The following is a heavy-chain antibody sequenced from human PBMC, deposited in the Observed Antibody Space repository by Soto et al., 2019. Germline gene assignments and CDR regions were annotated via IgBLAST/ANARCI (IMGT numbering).Heavy chain of an antibody. V-gene: IGHV1-69*10. D-gene: IGHD6-19*01. CDR2: IIPILGIA. CDR1: GGTFSSYA. CDR3: ASPGIAVAGDAFDI. J-gene: IGHJ3*02. Sequence: ASVKVSCKASGGTFSSYAISWVRQAPGQGLEWMGGIIPILGIANYAQKFQGRVTITADKSTSTAYMELSSLRSEDTAVYYCASPGIAVAGDAFDIWGQGTMVTVSS.